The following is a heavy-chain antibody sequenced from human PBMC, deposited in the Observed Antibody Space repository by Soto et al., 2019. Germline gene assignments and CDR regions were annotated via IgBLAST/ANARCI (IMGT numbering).Heavy chain of an antibody. Sequence: ASVKVSGEASGNTFTSYYMHWVRQAPGQGHEWMGIINLSAGSTSYAQKFQGRVTMTRDTSTSTVFMELNSLRSEDTAVYYCARDQRYCSGSGCYSYAFDIWGQGRMVTVSS. CDR2: INLSAGST. CDR3: ARDQRYCSGSGCYSYAFDI. V-gene: IGHV1-46*03. J-gene: IGHJ3*02. D-gene: IGHD2-15*01. CDR1: GNTFTSYY.